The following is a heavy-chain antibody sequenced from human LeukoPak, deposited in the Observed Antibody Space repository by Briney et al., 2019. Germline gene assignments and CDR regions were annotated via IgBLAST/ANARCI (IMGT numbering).Heavy chain of an antibody. Sequence: SETLSLTYTVSGVSISSYYWTWIRQPPGEGLEWIGYIYYSGSTNYNPSLKSRVTISVDTSKNQFSLKLSSVTAADTAVYYCARALQPGVYAFDIWGQGTMVTVSS. CDR3: ARALQPGVYAFDI. CDR1: GVSISSYY. V-gene: IGHV4-59*01. D-gene: IGHD6-13*01. J-gene: IGHJ3*02. CDR2: IYYSGST.